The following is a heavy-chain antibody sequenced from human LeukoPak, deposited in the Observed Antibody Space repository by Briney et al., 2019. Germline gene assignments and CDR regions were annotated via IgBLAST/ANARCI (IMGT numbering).Heavy chain of an antibody. CDR2: ITGGHGAT. V-gene: IGHV3-23*01. D-gene: IGHD1-1*01. CDR3: ARDRSTDAISEY. CDR1: GFNFNTYT. Sequence: GGSLRPPCSASGFNFNTYTLTWVRQTPGKRPEWLSAITGGHGATYYADSVRGRFTITRDNSRNTFYLDMSGLRAEDTAVYYCARDRSTDAISEYWGQGTLVAVSS. J-gene: IGHJ4*02.